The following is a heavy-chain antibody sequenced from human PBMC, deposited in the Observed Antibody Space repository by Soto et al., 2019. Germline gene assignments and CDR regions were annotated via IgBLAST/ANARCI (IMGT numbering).Heavy chain of an antibody. V-gene: IGHV3-15*01. Sequence: PGGSLRLSCAASGFTFSNAWMSWVRQAPGKGLEWVGRIKSKADGGTTDYAAPVKGRFTISRDDSKNTLYLQMNSLKTEDSSVYYCTTDFRRVACGFDFWGQGTLVTVSS. CDR2: IKSKADGGTT. CDR1: GFTFSNAW. J-gene: IGHJ4*02. CDR3: TTDFRRVACGFDF. D-gene: IGHD2-15*01.